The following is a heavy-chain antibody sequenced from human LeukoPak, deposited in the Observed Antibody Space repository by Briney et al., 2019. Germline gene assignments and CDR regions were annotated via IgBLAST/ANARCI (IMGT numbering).Heavy chain of an antibody. J-gene: IGHJ4*02. CDR3: AKDRGEGMQDPLDY. CDR2: ISYDGSNK. Sequence: PGGSLRLSCAASGLTFSSYGMHWVRQAPGKGLEWVAVISYDGSNKYYADSVKGRFTISRDNSKNTLYLQMNSLRAEDTAVYYCAKDRGEGMQDPLDYWGQGTLVTVSS. V-gene: IGHV3-30*18. CDR1: GLTFSSYG. D-gene: IGHD3-16*01.